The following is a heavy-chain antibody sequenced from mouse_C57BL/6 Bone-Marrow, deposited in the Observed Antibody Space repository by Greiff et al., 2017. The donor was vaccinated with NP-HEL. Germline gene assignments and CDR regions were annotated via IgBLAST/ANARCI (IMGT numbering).Heavy chain of an antibody. J-gene: IGHJ4*01. V-gene: IGHV3-6*01. CDR1: GYSITSGYY. CDR3: ARGRLRYAMDY. CDR2: ISYDGSN. Sequence: VQLKESGPGLVKPSQSLSLTCSVTGYSITSGYYWNWIRQFPGNKLEWMCYISYDGSNNYNTSLKNRISITRDTSKNQFFLKLNSVTTEDTATYYCARGRLRYAMDYWGQGTAVTVSA. D-gene: IGHD2-4*01.